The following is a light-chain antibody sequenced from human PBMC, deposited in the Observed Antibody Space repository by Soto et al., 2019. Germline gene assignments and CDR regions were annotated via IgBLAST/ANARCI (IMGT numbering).Light chain of an antibody. CDR2: STN. Sequence: QSVLTQPPSASGTPGQRVSISCSGSSSNIKFNPVKWYQQLPGTAPKLLIYSTNQRPSGVPDRFSGSRSGTSASLAISGLQSDDEADYFCAAWDDSLGRVLFGGGTK. V-gene: IGLV1-44*01. CDR3: AAWDDSLGRVL. CDR1: SSNIKFNP. J-gene: IGLJ2*01.